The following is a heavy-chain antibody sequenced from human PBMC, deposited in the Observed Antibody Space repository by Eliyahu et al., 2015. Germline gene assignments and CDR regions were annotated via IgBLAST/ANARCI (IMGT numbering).Heavy chain of an antibody. J-gene: IGHJ4*02. Sequence: EVQLVESGGGLVKPGGSLRXSCAASGFTFSSYCMNWVRLAPGKGLEWVSSIGSRGGDIYYADAVNGRFTISRDNAKNLLFLQMTSLRAEDTAVYYCGKSYYDSSGYPDYWGQGTLVTVSS. V-gene: IGHV3-21*06. CDR1: GFTFSSYC. D-gene: IGHD3-22*01. CDR2: IGSRGGDI. CDR3: GKSYYDSSGYPDY.